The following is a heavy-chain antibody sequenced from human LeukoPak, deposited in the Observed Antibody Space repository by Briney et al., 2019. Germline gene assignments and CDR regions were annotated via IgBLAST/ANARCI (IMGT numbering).Heavy chain of an antibody. V-gene: IGHV4-39*01. CDR2: IYYSGST. J-gene: IGHJ6*03. Sequence: SETLSLTCTVSGGSISSSSYYWGWIRQPPGKGLEWIGSIYYSGSTYYNPSLKSRVTTSVDTSKNQFSLKLSSVTAADTAVYYCASPSRYYYYMDVWGKGTTVTVSS. CDR3: ASPSRYYYYMDV. CDR1: GGSISSSSYY. D-gene: IGHD2-2*01.